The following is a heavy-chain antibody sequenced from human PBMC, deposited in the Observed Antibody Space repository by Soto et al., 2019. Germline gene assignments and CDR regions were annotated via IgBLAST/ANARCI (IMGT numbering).Heavy chain of an antibody. Sequence: GASVKVSCKASGYTFTGYYMHWVRQAPGQGLEWKGWINPNSGGTNHAQKFQGWVTMTSDTSISTAYMELSRLRSDDTAVYYCARARHSSGPYYYYYGMDVWGQGTTVTVSS. CDR2: INPNSGGT. V-gene: IGHV1-2*04. D-gene: IGHD6-19*01. J-gene: IGHJ6*02. CDR3: ARARHSSGPYYYYYGMDV. CDR1: GYTFTGYY.